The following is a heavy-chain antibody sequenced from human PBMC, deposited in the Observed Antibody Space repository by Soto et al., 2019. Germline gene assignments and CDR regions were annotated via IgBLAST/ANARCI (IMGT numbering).Heavy chain of an antibody. Sequence: QVQLVESGGGVVQPGTSLRLSCVGSGFTFRSYVIHWVRQAPGKGLEWVALTSYDGSNKDYGDSVKGRFTISRDNSRNTVDLQMDSLIREDTALYYCARWGTTGGLEVWGQGTLVSVSS. CDR3: ARWGTTGGLEV. CDR1: GFTFRSYV. CDR2: TSYDGSNK. D-gene: IGHD3-16*01. J-gene: IGHJ1*01. V-gene: IGHV3-33*05.